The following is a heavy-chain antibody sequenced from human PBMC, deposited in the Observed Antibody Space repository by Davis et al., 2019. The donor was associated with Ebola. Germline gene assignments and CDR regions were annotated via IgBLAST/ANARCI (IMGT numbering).Heavy chain of an antibody. D-gene: IGHD3-3*01. V-gene: IGHV3-23*01. CDR2: ISGSGGST. J-gene: IGHJ4*02. CDR1: GFTFSSYA. CDR3: AKGGSITIFGVVIRFDY. Sequence: PGGSLRLSCAASGFTFSSYAMSWVRQAPGKGLEWVSAISGSGGSTYYADSVKGRFTISRDNSKNTLYLQMNSLRAEDTAVYYCAKGGSITIFGVVIRFDYWGQGTLVTVSS.